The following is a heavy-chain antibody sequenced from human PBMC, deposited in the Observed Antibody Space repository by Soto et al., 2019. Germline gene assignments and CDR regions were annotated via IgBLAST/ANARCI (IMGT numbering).Heavy chain of an antibody. D-gene: IGHD3-16*01. CDR3: ARGLTMGQLPSHCDH. CDR1: GGSVSNDNFY. J-gene: IGHJ5*02. V-gene: IGHV4-61*01. CDR2: VHSSGIT. Sequence: PSETLSLTCTVSGGSVSNDNFYWSWIRRPPGKGLEWIGYVHSSGITNYNPSLKRRVTISVDTSRNQSSLRLSSVTAADTAVYYCARGLTMGQLPSHCDHWGKGTLVTVAS.